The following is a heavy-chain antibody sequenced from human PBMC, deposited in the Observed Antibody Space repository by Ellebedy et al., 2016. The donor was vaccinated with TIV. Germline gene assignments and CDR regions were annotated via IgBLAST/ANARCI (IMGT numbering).Heavy chain of an antibody. J-gene: IGHJ5*02. CDR2: LSYDGSIE. CDR3: ARGGSPRAAAGLS. CDR1: GFTFSSYD. V-gene: IGHV3-30*03. D-gene: IGHD6-13*01. Sequence: PGGSLRLSCAASGFTFSSYDMHWVRQAPAKGLEWVAVLSYDGSIEYYADSVKGRFTISSDNSKNTLYLQMNSLRADDTAVYYCARGGSPRAAAGLSWGQGTLVTVSS.